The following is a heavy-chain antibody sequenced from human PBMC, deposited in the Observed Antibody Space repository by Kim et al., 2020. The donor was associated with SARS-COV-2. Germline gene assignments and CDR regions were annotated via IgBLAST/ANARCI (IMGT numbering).Heavy chain of an antibody. V-gene: IGHV3-23*01. CDR2: ISGSGGST. D-gene: IGHD2-2*01. Sequence: GGSLRLSCAASGFTFSSYAMSWVRQAPGKGLEWVSAISGSGGSTYYADSVKGRFTISRDNYKNTLYLQMNSLRAEDTAVYYCAKLFVVVPAARWYYYGMDVWGQGTTVTVSS. CDR1: GFTFSSYA. J-gene: IGHJ6*02. CDR3: AKLFVVVPAARWYYYGMDV.